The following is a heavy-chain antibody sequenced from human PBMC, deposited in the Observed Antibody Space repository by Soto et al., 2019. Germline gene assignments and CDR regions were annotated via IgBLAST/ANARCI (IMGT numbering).Heavy chain of an antibody. J-gene: IGHJ5*02. CDR2: INPSSGST. CDR1: GYTFNNYF. CDR3: ARDPGYSFGYT. Sequence: ASVKVSCKASGYTFNNYFLHWVRQAPGQGLEWMGVINPSSGSTNYAQKFQGRVTITRDTSASTAYMELSSLRSEDTAVYYCARDPGYSFGYTWGQGTLVTVSS. D-gene: IGHD5-18*01. V-gene: IGHV1-46*02.